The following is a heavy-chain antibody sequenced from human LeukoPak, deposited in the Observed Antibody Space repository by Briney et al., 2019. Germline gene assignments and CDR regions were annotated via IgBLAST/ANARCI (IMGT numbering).Heavy chain of an antibody. J-gene: IGHJ4*02. CDR1: GFTFSSYA. CDR2: ISYDGSNK. V-gene: IGHV3-30*04. Sequence: GGSLRLSCAASGFTFSSYAMHWVRQAPGKGLEWVAVISYDGSNKYYADSVKGRFTISRVNSKNTLYLQMNSLRAEDTAVYYCARDSLEYSSSWGYYFDYWGQGTLVTVSS. D-gene: IGHD6-6*01. CDR3: ARDSLEYSSSWGYYFDY.